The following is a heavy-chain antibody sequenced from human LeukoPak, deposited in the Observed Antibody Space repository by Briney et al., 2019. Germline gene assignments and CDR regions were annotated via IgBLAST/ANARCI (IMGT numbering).Heavy chain of an antibody. D-gene: IGHD3-10*01. V-gene: IGHV1-18*01. Sequence: ASVKVSCKASGYTFTSYGISWVRQAPGQGLEWMGWISAYNGNTNYAQKLQGRVTMTTDTSTSTAYMELRSLRSDDTAVYYCAKDPITMVRGVMFRFDPWGQGTLVTVSS. CDR3: AKDPITMVRGVMFRFDP. CDR2: ISAYNGNT. CDR1: GYTFTSYG. J-gene: IGHJ5*02.